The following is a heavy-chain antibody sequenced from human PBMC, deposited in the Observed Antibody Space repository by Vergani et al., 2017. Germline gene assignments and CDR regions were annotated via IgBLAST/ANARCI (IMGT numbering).Heavy chain of an antibody. J-gene: IGHJ6*02. Sequence: QVQLVESGGGVVQPGRSLRLSCAASGFTFNQYGMHWVRQAPGKGLEWVAVTWYDGNNKQYADSVKGRFTISRDNSKSTMYLQMNSLRDEDTGVYYCAKDPSSPTVTSDYYYYYGMDVWGQGTTVTVSS. CDR1: GFTFNQYG. CDR2: TWYDGNNK. D-gene: IGHD4-11*01. CDR3: AKDPSSPTVTSDYYYYYGMDV. V-gene: IGHV3-33*06.